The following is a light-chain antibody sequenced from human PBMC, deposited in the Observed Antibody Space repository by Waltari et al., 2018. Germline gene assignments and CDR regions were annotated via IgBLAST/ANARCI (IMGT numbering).Light chain of an antibody. Sequence: DIQMTQSPSTLSASVGDRVTITCRASQTISSWLAWYQQKPGKAPKLRIYKASTLESGVPSRFSGSGSGTEFTLTISNLQPDDFATYYCQQYSTYLLTFGGGTKVEIK. V-gene: IGKV1-5*03. J-gene: IGKJ4*01. CDR3: QQYSTYLLT. CDR2: KAS. CDR1: QTISSW.